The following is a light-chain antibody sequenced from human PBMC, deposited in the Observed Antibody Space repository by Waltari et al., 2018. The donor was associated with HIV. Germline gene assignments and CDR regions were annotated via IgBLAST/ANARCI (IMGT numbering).Light chain of an antibody. CDR2: GRN. Sequence: SSELTEDPSVSVALGQTVRIPCRGDIIRSYYAHWYQQQWGQAPVVVFFGRNNRPSGIPDRFSGSSSGNTASLTITGAQAEDEADYYCHSRDTTGHHVVFGGGTKVTVL. V-gene: IGLV3-19*01. CDR3: HSRDTTGHHVV. CDR1: IIRSYY. J-gene: IGLJ2*01.